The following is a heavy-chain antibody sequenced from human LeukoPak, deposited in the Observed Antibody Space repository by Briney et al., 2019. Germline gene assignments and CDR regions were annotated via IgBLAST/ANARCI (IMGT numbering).Heavy chain of an antibody. CDR3: AREGVLRHNTFDI. Sequence: GGSLRLSCAASGFTFSSYEMNWVRQAPGKGPEWVSYIGRSGTSTYSAEFLKGRFIISRDNAKNSLYLQMNSLRAEDTAVYYCAREGVLRHNTFDIWGQGTMVTVSA. J-gene: IGHJ3*02. D-gene: IGHD4-17*01. CDR1: GFTFSSYE. V-gene: IGHV3-48*03. CDR2: IGRSGTST.